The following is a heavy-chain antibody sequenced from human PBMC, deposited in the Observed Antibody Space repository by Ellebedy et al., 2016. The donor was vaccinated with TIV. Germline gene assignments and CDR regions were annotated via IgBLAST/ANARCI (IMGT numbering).Heavy chain of an antibody. D-gene: IGHD3-22*01. V-gene: IGHV1-46*01. CDR2: INPSGGST. J-gene: IGHJ5*02. Sequence: ASVKVSXKASGYTFTSYAMHWVRQAPGQRLEWMGIINPSGGSTSYAQKFQGRVTMTRDTSTSTVYMELSSLRSEDTAVYYCARGDYDSSGNQNTQYNWFDPWGQGTLVTVSS. CDR3: ARGDYDSSGNQNTQYNWFDP. CDR1: GYTFTSYA.